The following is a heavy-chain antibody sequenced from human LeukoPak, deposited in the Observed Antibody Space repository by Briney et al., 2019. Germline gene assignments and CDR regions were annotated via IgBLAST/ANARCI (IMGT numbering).Heavy chain of an antibody. CDR1: GYTFTSYD. J-gene: IGHJ4*02. D-gene: IGHD6-19*01. CDR2: TNPNSGNT. V-gene: IGHV1-8*01. CDR3: ARGLYSSGWYREQYYFDY. Sequence: ASVKVSCKASGYTFTSYDINWVRQATGQGLEWMGWTNPNSGNTGYAQKFQGRVTMTRNTSISTAYMELSSLRSEDTAAYYCARGLYSSGWYREQYYFDYWGQGTLVTVSS.